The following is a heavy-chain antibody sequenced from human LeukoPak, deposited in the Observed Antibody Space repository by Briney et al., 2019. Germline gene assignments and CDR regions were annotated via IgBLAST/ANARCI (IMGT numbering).Heavy chain of an antibody. CDR1: GYTFITSS. CDR3: VGGSLGF. V-gene: IGHV1-3*01. J-gene: IGHJ4*02. Sequence: ASVKVSCKTLGYTFITSSIYWVCQAPGQRLEWLGWITVASGNTRYSENLQGRVTLTRDTSANTAYMELRNLKSEDTAVYYCVGGSLGFWGQGTLVTVSP. CDR2: ITVASGNT.